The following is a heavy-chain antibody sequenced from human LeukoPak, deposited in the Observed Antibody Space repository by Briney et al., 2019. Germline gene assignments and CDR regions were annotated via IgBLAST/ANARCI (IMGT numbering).Heavy chain of an antibody. V-gene: IGHV5-51*01. CDR3: ARQKGCSGGSCDYYYYYMDV. CDR2: IYPGDSDT. CDR1: GYSFTSYW. D-gene: IGHD2-15*01. J-gene: IGHJ6*03. Sequence: GESLKISCKGSGYSFTSYWIGWVRQMPGKGLEWMGIIYPGDSDTRYSPSFQGQVTISADKSISTAYLQWSSLKASDTAMYYCARQKGCSGGSCDYYYYYMDVWGKGTTVTVSS.